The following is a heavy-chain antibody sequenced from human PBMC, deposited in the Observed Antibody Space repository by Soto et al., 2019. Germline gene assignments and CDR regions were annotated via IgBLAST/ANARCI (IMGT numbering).Heavy chain of an antibody. V-gene: IGHV3-30-3*01. J-gene: IGHJ4*02. CDR3: AKETSDYEIDY. CDR1: GFIFSGYA. D-gene: IGHD5-12*01. CDR2: ISYDGNTK. Sequence: QVQLVESGGGVVQPGRSLRLSCAASGFIFSGYAMHWVRQAPGKGLEWVAVISYDGNTKYYADSVKGRFTVSRDNSKNTLYVQLNNLSAEDTAMYYWAKETSDYEIDYGGQGTLVTVSS.